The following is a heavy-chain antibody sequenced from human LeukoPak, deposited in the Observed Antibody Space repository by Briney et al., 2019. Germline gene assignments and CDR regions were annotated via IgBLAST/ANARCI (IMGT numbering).Heavy chain of an antibody. Sequence: SQTLSLTCAISGDSVTSNSAAWNWHRQSPARDLEWLGRTYYRSKWKNDYAISVKSRIIINPDTSKNQFSQQLNSVTPEDTAVYYCARDPEMTTTNYFDFWGQGTLVTVSS. J-gene: IGHJ4*02. CDR3: ARDPEMTTTNYFDF. V-gene: IGHV6-1*01. CDR1: GDSVTSNSAA. D-gene: IGHD5-24*01. CDR2: TYYRSKWKN.